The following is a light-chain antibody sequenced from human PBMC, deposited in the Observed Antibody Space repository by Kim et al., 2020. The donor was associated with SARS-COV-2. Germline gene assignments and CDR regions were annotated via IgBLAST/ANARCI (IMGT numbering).Light chain of an antibody. CDR1: QSISSW. Sequence: SSSVGDRVPIPCRATQSISSWLAWYQQKPGKAPKLLIYDASSLESGVPSRFSGSGSGTEFTLTISSLQPDDFATYYCQQYNSWGTFGQGTKVDIK. CDR2: DAS. V-gene: IGKV1-5*01. CDR3: QQYNSWGT. J-gene: IGKJ1*01.